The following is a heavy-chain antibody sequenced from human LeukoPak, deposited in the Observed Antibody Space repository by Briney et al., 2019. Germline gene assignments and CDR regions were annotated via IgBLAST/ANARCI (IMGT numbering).Heavy chain of an antibody. D-gene: IGHD4-23*01. CDR2: MNPNSGNT. V-gene: IGHV1-8*01. CDR1: GYTFTSYD. Sequence: ASVKVSCKASGYTFTSYDINWVRQATGQGLEWMGWMNPNSGNTGYAQKFQGRVTMTRNTSISTAYMELSSLRSEDTAVYYCARIKRIMEPGTVGLDSWGQGTLVTVSS. J-gene: IGHJ4*02. CDR3: ARIKRIMEPGTVGLDS.